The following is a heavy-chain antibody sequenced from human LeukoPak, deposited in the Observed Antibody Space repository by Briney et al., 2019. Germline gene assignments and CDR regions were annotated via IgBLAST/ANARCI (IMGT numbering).Heavy chain of an antibody. J-gene: IGHJ4*02. V-gene: IGHV3-9*01. D-gene: IGHD5-18*01. CDR3: AKDMGGYSYGSPFDY. CDR1: GFTFDGYA. Sequence: GRSLRLSCAASGFTFDGYAMHWVRQAPGKGLEWVSGISWNSGSIGYADSVKGRFTISRDNAKNSLYLQMNSLRAEDTALYYCAKDMGGYSYGSPFDYWGQGTLVTVSS. CDR2: ISWNSGSI.